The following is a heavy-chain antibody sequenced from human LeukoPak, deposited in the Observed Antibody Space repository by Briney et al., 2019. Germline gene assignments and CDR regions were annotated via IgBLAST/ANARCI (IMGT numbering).Heavy chain of an antibody. CDR3: AREGWYYYGSGSYDAFDI. CDR2: IYYSGST. J-gene: IGHJ3*02. V-gene: IGHV4-59*01. CDR1: GGSISSYY. D-gene: IGHD3-10*01. Sequence: SETLSLTCTVSGGSISSYYWSWIRQPPGKGLEWIGYIYYSGSTNYNPSLKSRVTISVDTSKNQFSLKLSSVTAADTAVYYCAREGWYYYGSGSYDAFDIWGQGTMVTVSS.